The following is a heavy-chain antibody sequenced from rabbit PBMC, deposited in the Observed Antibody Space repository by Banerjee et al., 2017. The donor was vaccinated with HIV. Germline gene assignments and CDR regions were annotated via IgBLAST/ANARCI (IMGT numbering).Heavy chain of an antibody. CDR1: GFSFSNSYY. Sequence: QSLEESGGDLVQPGASLTLTRAASGFSFSNSYYMCWVRQAPGKGLEWIGCISTGGSTYYASWAKGRFTISKTSSTTVTLQMTSLTAADTATYFCARDNSGYFTGLDLWGPGTLVTVS. CDR3: ARDNSGYFTGLDL. J-gene: IGHJ3*01. D-gene: IGHD1-1*01. CDR2: ISTGGST. V-gene: IGHV1S40*01.